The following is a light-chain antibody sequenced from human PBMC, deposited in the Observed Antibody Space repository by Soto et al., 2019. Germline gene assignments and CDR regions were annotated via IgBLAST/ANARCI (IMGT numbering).Light chain of an antibody. CDR1: SRDVGGYNY. Sequence: QSVLTQPASVSGSPGQSITISCTGTSRDVGGYNYVSWYQQHPGKAPKLMIYDVTTRPSGVSDRFSGSKSGNTASLTISGLQAEDEADYYCSSYTSSNTEVFGTGTKVTVL. V-gene: IGLV2-14*03. CDR2: DVT. J-gene: IGLJ1*01. CDR3: SSYTSSNTEV.